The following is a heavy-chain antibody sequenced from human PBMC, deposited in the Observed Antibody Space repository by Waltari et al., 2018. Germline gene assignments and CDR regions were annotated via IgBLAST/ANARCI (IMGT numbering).Heavy chain of an antibody. CDR3: ARDSPRWSLLD. J-gene: IGHJ4*02. Sequence: QVQLQESGPGLVKPSQTLSLPCTVSRGSVSNAAFYCTWVRQHPGKGLEWIGNIYYSGATSYNPSLESRISMSVDTSKNQFSLSLRSVTAADTAVYYCARDSPRWSLLDWGQGTLVTVSS. CDR1: RGSVSNAAFY. V-gene: IGHV4-31*03. D-gene: IGHD2-15*01. CDR2: IYYSGAT.